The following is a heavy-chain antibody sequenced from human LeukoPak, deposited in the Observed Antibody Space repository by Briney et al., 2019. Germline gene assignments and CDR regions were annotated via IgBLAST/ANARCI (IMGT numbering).Heavy chain of an antibody. D-gene: IGHD3-16*02. J-gene: IGHJ4*02. Sequence: ASVKVSCKASGYTFTGYYMHWVRQAPGQGLEWMGGIIPIFGTANYAQKFQGRVTITADESTSTAYMELSSLRSEDTAVYYCARDDYDYVWGSYRYDHFDYWGQGTLVTVSS. CDR3: ARDDYDYVWGSYRYDHFDY. CDR2: IIPIFGTA. CDR1: GYTFTGYY. V-gene: IGHV1-69*13.